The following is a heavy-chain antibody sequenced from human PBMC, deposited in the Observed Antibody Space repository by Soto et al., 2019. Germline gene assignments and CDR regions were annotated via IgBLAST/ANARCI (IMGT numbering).Heavy chain of an antibody. D-gene: IGHD2-15*01. CDR1: GFTFSNYA. CDR3: ARANRGSCYSGIDY. Sequence: GGSLRLSCAASGFTFSNYAMGWVRQAPGRGLDWVSSICGIDIENATYYADSVKGRFTLLRDISTNTLYLQMTNLRVEDSAIYYCARANRGSCYSGIDYWGLGTLVTVSS. CDR2: ICGIDIENAT. J-gene: IGHJ4*02. V-gene: IGHV3-23*01.